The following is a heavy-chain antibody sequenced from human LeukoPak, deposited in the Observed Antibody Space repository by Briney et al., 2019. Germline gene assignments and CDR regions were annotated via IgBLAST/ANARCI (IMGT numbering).Heavy chain of an antibody. CDR1: GFTFSSYP. CDR2: ISKDGSDK. CDR3: AREGSIGYYPY. D-gene: IGHD3-22*01. V-gene: IGHV3-30-3*01. J-gene: IGHJ4*02. Sequence: GGSLRLSCAASGFTFSSYPMHWVRQAPGKGLEWVAVISKDGSDKRFADPVKGRFTISRDNSKNTLYLQMDSLRAEDTAVYYCAREGSIGYYPYWGQGILVTVSS.